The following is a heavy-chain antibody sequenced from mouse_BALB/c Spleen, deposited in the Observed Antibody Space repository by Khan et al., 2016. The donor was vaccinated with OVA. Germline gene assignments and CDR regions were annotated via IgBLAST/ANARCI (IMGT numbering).Heavy chain of an antibody. Sequence: VQLKESGPGLVKPSQSLSLTCTVPGYSITSDYAWNWIRQFPGNKLEWMGYISYRGSTSYNPSLKSRISITRDTSKNQFFLQLNSVTTEDTATYCCTGGLRRRYFDGWGAGTTVTVSS. J-gene: IGHJ1*01. CDR3: TGGLRRRYFDG. D-gene: IGHD2-2*01. V-gene: IGHV3-2*02. CDR1: GYSITSDYA. CDR2: ISYRGST.